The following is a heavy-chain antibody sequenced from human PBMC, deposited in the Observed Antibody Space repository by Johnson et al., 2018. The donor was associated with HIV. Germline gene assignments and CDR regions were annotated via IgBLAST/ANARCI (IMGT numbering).Heavy chain of an antibody. CDR3: ARVVSDYNFWSGGRAFDI. J-gene: IGHJ3*02. V-gene: IGHV3-30-3*01. CDR1: GFTFSSYA. D-gene: IGHD3-3*01. CDR2: ISYDGSNK. Sequence: VQLVESGGGVVQPGRSLRLSCADSGFTFSSYAIHWVRQAPGKGLEWVSVISYDGSNKYYADSVKGRFTISRDNSKNTLYLQMNSLRAEDTAVYYCARVVSDYNFWSGGRAFDIWGQGTMVTVSS.